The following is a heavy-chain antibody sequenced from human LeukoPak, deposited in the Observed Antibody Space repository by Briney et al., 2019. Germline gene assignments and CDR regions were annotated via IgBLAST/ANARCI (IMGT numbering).Heavy chain of an antibody. CDR1: GDSIGSGPYY. J-gene: IGHJ4*01. CDR2: IYYTRNT. CDR3: ARRDNSDSNGYFDH. D-gene: IGHD3-22*01. V-gene: IGHV4-39*01. Sequence: SETLSRTCSVSGDSIGSGPYYWSWIRQSPGKGLEWIGTIYYTRNTYYNSSLKSRVTISIDTSKNQFSLKLSSVTAADTAIYYCARRDNSDSNGYFDHWGHGSLVTVSS.